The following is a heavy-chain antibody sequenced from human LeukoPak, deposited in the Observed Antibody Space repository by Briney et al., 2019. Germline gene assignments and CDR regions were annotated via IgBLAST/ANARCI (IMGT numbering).Heavy chain of an antibody. V-gene: IGHV3-7*01. D-gene: IGHD6-6*01. Sequence: GGSLRLSCAASGFTFSSYWMSWVRQAPGKGLEWVANIKQDGSEKYYVDSVKGRFTISRDNAKNSLYLQMNSLRAEDTAVYYCARDPEYGQDWFDPWGQGTLVTVSP. CDR1: GFTFSSYW. J-gene: IGHJ5*02. CDR2: IKQDGSEK. CDR3: ARDPEYGQDWFDP.